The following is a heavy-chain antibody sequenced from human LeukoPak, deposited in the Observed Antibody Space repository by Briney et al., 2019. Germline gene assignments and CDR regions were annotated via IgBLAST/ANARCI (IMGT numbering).Heavy chain of an antibody. CDR1: GVSISSSDNSY. D-gene: IGHD3-16*01. CDR2: SYYTGTT. Sequence: SETLSLTCTVSGVSISSSDNSYWNWIRLPPGKGLEWIGYSYYTGTTYYSPSLKSRVIISVDTPKNEFSLKLSSVTAADTAVYYCARGHVWGSYVDYWGQGTLVTVSS. J-gene: IGHJ4*02. CDR3: ARGHVWGSYVDY. V-gene: IGHV4-30-4*01.